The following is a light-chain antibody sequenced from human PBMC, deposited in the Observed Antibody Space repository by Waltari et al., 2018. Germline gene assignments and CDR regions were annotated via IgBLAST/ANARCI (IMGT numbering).Light chain of an antibody. CDR1: SSNIGSNY. J-gene: IGLJ2*01. CDR3: STWDDSLSGPV. Sequence: QSVLTQPPSASGTPGQRVSISCSGSSSNIGSNYVYWYQQLPVTAPKLLLYRNNQRPSGVPDRVSGSKSGTSASLAISGLRSEDEADYYCSTWDDSLSGPVFGGGTKLTVL. V-gene: IGLV1-47*01. CDR2: RNN.